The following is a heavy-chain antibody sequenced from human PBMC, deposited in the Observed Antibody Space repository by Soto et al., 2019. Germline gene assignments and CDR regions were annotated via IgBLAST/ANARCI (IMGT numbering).Heavy chain of an antibody. CDR3: ARLGGYVSVGYYYLWDS. V-gene: IGHV4-39*01. CDR2: INHSGST. D-gene: IGHD3-22*01. Sequence: SETLSLTCRVSDGSMNSDSSYWGWIRQPPGKGLEWIGVINHSGSTYHNLSLKGRVTMSVDASRNQFSPKLTSMTAADTAVYYCARLGGYVSVGYYYLWDSWGQGTLVTVSS. CDR1: DGSMNSDSSY. J-gene: IGHJ4*02.